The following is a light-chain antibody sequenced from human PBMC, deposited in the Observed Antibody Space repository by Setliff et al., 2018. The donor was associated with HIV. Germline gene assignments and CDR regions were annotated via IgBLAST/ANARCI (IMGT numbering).Light chain of an antibody. Sequence: QSALAQPRSVSGSPGQSVTSSCTGTSYDYVSWYQQYPGKAPKLMIFEVHKRPSGVPDRFSGSKFGNTASLTISGLQAEDEAEYYCCSYAGTNTFMVFGIGTKGTVL. CDR2: EVH. J-gene: IGLJ1*01. CDR3: CSYAGTNTFMV. V-gene: IGLV2-11*01. CDR1: SYDY.